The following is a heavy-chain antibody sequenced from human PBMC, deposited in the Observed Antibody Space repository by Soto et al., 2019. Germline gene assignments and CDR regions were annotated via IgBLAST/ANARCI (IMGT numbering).Heavy chain of an antibody. J-gene: IGHJ4*02. CDR2: VYATGST. CDR1: GGSISNRNFY. Sequence: QVQLQESGPGLVEPSGTLSVTCSVSGGSISNRNFYWGWVRQSPGTGLEWIGSVYATGSTFYNPSLESRVIISIDTSKDHFSLNLASVTAADTALYLCVRQMGGSGTPGDIWGQGTLVTVSS. CDR3: VRQMGGSGTPGDI. V-gene: IGHV4-39*01. D-gene: IGHD3-10*01.